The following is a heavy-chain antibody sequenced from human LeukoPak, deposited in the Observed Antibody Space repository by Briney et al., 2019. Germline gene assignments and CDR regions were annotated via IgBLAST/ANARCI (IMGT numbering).Heavy chain of an antibody. J-gene: IGHJ4*02. CDR3: ASPPTRECSSISCPLSY. CDR2: IYPGDSDT. D-gene: IGHD2-2*01. CDR1: GYTFTSYW. V-gene: IGHV5-51*01. Sequence: KVSCKASGYTFTSYWIAWVRQMPGKGLEWMGIIYPGDSDTRYSPSFQGQVTISVDKSVSAAYLQWSSLKASDTAMYYCASPPTRECSSISCPLSYWGQGTLVTVSS.